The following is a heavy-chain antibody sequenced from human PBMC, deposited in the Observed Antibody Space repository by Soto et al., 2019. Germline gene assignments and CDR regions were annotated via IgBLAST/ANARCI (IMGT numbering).Heavy chain of an antibody. CDR3: ARDRTLSYFDY. J-gene: IGHJ4*02. V-gene: IGHV3-33*04. CDR1: GFTLSSYG. CDR2: IWYDGNSK. Sequence: QVQLVESGGAVVQPGRSLRLSCAASGFTLSSYGMHWVRQAPGKGLEWVAVIWYDGNSKYYVDSVKDRFTISRDNSKNTLYLQMNSLRAEDTAVYYCARDRTLSYFDYWGQGTLVTVSS.